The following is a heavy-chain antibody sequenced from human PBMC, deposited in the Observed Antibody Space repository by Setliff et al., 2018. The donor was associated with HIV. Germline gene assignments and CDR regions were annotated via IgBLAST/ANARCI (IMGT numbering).Heavy chain of an antibody. CDR2: IYTSGIT. V-gene: IGHV4-61*02. Sequence: PSETLSLTCTVSGGSISSGTSYWSWIRQPAGKGLEWIGRIYTSGITNYNPSLKSRLTISLDTSKNQFSLQVTSVTAADTAVYYCARDPYCPNTCYEDFTFDSWGQGTLVTVSS. D-gene: IGHD2-8*01. J-gene: IGHJ4*02. CDR3: ARDPYCPNTCYEDFTFDS. CDR1: GGSISSGTSY.